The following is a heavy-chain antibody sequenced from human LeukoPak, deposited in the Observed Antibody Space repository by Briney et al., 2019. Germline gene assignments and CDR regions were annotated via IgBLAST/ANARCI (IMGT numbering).Heavy chain of an antibody. CDR3: ARDPSNYGFWSLNWFDP. J-gene: IGHJ5*02. Sequence: SETLSLTCTVSGYSISSGYYWGWIRQPPGKGLEWIGSIYHSGSTYYNPSLKSRVTISVDTSKNQFSLKLSSVTAADTAVYYCARDPSNYGFWSLNWFDPWGQGTLVTVSS. CDR2: IYHSGST. V-gene: IGHV4-38-2*02. CDR1: GYSISSGYY. D-gene: IGHD4-11*01.